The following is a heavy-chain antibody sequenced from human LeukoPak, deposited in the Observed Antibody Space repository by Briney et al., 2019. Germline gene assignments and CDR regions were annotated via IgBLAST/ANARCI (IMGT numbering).Heavy chain of an antibody. CDR2: ISSSGSTI. V-gene: IGHV3-48*03. D-gene: IGHD4-17*01. CDR3: AREGDYAYGMDV. Sequence: GGSLRLSCAASGFTFSSYEMNWVRQAPGKGLEWASYISSSGSTIYYADSVKGRFTIFRDNAKNSLYLQMNSLRAEDTAVYYCAREGDYAYGMDVWGKGATVTVSS. J-gene: IGHJ6*04. CDR1: GFTFSSYE.